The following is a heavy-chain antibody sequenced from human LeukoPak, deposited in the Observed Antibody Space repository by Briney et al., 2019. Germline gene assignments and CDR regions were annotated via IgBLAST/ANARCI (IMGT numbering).Heavy chain of an antibody. V-gene: IGHV4-39*01. CDR3: ATIYDSSGYYLDY. CDR1: GGSISSSSYY. CDR2: IYYSGST. J-gene: IGHJ4*02. Sequence: SETLSLTCTVSGGSISSSSYYWGWIRQPPGKGLEWIGSIYYSGSTYYNPSLKSQVTISVDTSKNQFSLKLSSVTAADTAVYYCATIYDSSGYYLDYWGQGTLVTVSS. D-gene: IGHD3-22*01.